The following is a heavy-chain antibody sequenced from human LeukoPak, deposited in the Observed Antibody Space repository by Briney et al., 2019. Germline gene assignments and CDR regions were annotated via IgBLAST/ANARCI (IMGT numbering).Heavy chain of an antibody. CDR3: ARTIEEYCSGGSCYHYYFDY. CDR1: GFTFSSYS. V-gene: IGHV3-21*01. CDR2: ISSSSSYI. J-gene: IGHJ4*02. D-gene: IGHD2-15*01. Sequence: GGSLRLSCAASGFTFSSYSMNWVRQAPGKGLEWVSSISSSSSYIYYADSVKGRFTISRDNAKNSLYLQMNGLRAEDTAVYYCARTIEEYCSGGSCYHYYFDYWGQGTLVTVSS.